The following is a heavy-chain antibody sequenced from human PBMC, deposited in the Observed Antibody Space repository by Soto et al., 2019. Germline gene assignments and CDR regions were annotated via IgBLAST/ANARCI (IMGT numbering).Heavy chain of an antibody. D-gene: IGHD6-13*01. CDR1: GGSISSGGYS. CDR2: IYHSGST. V-gene: IGHV4-30-2*01. CDR3: ARAPGIAAAGGGGFDY. Sequence: SETLSLTCAVSGGSISSGGYSWSWIRQPPGKGLEWIGYIYHSGSTYYNPSLKSRVTISVDRSKNQFSLKLSSVAAADTAVYYCARAPGIAAAGGGGFDYWGQGTLVTVSS. J-gene: IGHJ4*02.